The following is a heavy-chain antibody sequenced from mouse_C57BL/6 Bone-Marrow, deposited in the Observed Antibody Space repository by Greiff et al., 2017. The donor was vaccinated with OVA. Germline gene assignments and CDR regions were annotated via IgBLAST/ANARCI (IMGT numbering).Heavy chain of an antibody. CDR3: AKRNSNYAAWFAY. CDR1: GFSLTSSG. Sequence: VHLVESGPGLVAPSQSLSITCTVSGFSLTSSGVDWVRQPPGKGLEWLGVIWGGGSTNYTSALMSRLSIRKDNSKSQVFLKMNSLQTDDTAMYYCAKRNSNYAAWFAYWGQGTLVTVSA. D-gene: IGHD2-5*01. J-gene: IGHJ3*01. V-gene: IGHV2-9*01. CDR2: IWGGGST.